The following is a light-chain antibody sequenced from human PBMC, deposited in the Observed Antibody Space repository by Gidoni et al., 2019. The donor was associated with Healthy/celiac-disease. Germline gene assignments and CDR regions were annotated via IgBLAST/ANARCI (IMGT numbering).Light chain of an antibody. CDR2: NNN. V-gene: IGLV1-40*01. Sequence: QSVLTQPPSVSGAPGQRVTLSCTGSSSNIGAGYDVHWYQQLPGTAPKLLIYNNNNRPSGVPDRFSGSKSGTSASLAITGLQAEDEADYYCQSYDSSLSSFYVFGTGTKVTVL. J-gene: IGLJ1*01. CDR3: QSYDSSLSSFYV. CDR1: SSNIGAGYD.